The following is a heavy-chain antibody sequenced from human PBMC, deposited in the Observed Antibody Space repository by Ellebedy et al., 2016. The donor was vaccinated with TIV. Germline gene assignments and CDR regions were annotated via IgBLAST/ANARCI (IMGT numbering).Heavy chain of an antibody. CDR3: ARGRSFN. J-gene: IGHJ4*02. V-gene: IGHV3-21*04. CDR1: GVTFSFYS. D-gene: IGHD3-10*01. Sequence: GESLKISCAASGVTFSFYSMNWVRQAPGKGLAWVSSISSSSSYIYYPDSVKGRSTISRDNAKNSLYLQMNSLRAEDTAVYYCARGRSFNWGQGTLVTVSS. CDR2: ISSSSSYI.